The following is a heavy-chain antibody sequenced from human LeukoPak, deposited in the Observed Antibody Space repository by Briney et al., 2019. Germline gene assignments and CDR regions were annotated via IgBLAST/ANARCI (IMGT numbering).Heavy chain of an antibody. Sequence: GGSLRLSCAASAFTFSRHWMYWVRQAPGKGLEWVANIKEDGSERYYVDSVGGRFTISRDNARNSLYLQMNSLRAEDTAVYYCAKVGDYGDYALDYWGQGTLVTVSS. CDR2: IKEDGSER. CDR1: AFTFSRHW. V-gene: IGHV3-7*01. J-gene: IGHJ4*02. D-gene: IGHD4-17*01. CDR3: AKVGDYGDYALDY.